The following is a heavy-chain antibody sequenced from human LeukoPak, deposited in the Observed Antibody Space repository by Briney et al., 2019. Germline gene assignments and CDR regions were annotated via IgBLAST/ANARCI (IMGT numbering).Heavy chain of an antibody. V-gene: IGHV3-23*01. J-gene: IGHJ4*02. CDR1: GFTFSSYA. D-gene: IGHD4-17*01. CDR3: AKADYGDYANLFDY. CDR2: ISGSGGGT. Sequence: GGSLRLSCAASGFTFSSYAMSWVRQAPGKGLEWVSAISGSGGGTYYADSVKGRFTICRDNSKNTLYLQMNSLRAEDTAVYYCAKADYGDYANLFDYWGQGTLVTVSS.